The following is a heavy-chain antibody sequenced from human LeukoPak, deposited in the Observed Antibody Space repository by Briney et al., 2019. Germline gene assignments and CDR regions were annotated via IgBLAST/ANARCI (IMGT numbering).Heavy chain of an antibody. D-gene: IGHD6-13*01. V-gene: IGHV3-11*01. CDR2: ISHNGETK. Sequence: PGGSLRLSCAASGFTFSDHYMIWLRQAPGKGLEAISYISHNGETKYYADSVKGRLSISRDNAKSSLYLQMNSLRVEDTAVYYCARDRHGYFDHWGQGTLVTVSS. CDR1: GFTFSDHY. J-gene: IGHJ4*02. CDR3: ARDRHGYFDH.